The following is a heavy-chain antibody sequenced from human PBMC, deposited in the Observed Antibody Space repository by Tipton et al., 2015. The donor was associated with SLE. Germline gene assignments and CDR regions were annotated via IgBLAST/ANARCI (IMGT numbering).Heavy chain of an antibody. V-gene: IGHV4-34*01. Sequence: TLSLTCAVYGGSFSGYYWSWIRQPPGKGLEWIGEINHSGSTNYNPSLKSRVTISVDTSKNQFSLKLSSVTAAGTAVYYCARVFMVRGAPAWFDPWGQGTLVTVSS. CDR2: INHSGST. CDR1: GGSFSGYY. CDR3: ARVFMVRGAPAWFDP. D-gene: IGHD3-10*01. J-gene: IGHJ5*02.